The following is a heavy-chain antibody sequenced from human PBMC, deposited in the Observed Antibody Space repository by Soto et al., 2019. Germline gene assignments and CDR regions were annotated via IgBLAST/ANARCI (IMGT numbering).Heavy chain of an antibody. Sequence: GGSLRLSCAVAGFTFSCYAMSWVRQAPGKGLEWVSAISGSGGSTYYADSVKGRFTISRDNSKNTLYLQMNSLRAEDTAVYYCATFPLQQQLVRRIDYWGQGTLVTVSS. CDR2: ISGSGGST. V-gene: IGHV3-23*01. D-gene: IGHD6-13*01. CDR1: GFTFSCYA. J-gene: IGHJ4*02. CDR3: ATFPLQQQLVRRIDY.